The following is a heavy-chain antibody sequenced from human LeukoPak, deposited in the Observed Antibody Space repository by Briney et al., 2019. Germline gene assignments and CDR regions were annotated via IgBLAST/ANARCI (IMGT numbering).Heavy chain of an antibody. V-gene: IGHV1-2*02. CDR3: SGHYGPGPV. Sequence: GASVPVSRMCLVCSYSDHHFIWVRQAPGQGLEWMGWIHTGTGDTKFGRNSQARLTMTWDTSITTTYMDLIELTSDDTAVYYCSGHYGPGPVWGQGTLVTAS. CDR1: VCSYSDHH. CDR2: IHTGTGDT. D-gene: IGHD3-10*01. J-gene: IGHJ4*02.